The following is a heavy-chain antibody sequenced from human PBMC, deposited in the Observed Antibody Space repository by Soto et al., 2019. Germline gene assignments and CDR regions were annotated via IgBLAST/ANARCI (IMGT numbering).Heavy chain of an antibody. CDR3: AKDTSSGSYYGPYYYGMDV. CDR2: ISGSGGST. CDR1: GFTFSSYA. J-gene: IGHJ6*02. Sequence: EVQLLESGGGLVQPGGSLRLSCAASGFTFSSYAMSWVRQAPGKGLEWVSAISGSGGSTYYADSVKGRFTFSRDTSKNTLYLQMNSLRAEDTAVYYCAKDTSSGSYYGPYYYGMDVWGQGTTVTVSS. D-gene: IGHD1-26*01. V-gene: IGHV3-23*01.